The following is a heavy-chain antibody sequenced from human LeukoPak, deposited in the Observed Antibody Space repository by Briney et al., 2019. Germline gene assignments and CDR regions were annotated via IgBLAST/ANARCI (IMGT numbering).Heavy chain of an antibody. CDR3: ARVAAEVVGVPGAIGFGWLRRDYYYMDV. CDR1: GYTFTSYY. J-gene: IGHJ6*03. D-gene: IGHD2-2*02. Sequence: GASVKVSCKASGYTFTSYYMHWVRQAPGQGLEWMGIINPSGGSTSYAQKFQGRVTMTRDMSTSTVYMELSSLGSEDTAVYYCARVAAEVVGVPGAIGFGWLRRDYYYMDVWGKGTTVTVSS. V-gene: IGHV1-46*01. CDR2: INPSGGST.